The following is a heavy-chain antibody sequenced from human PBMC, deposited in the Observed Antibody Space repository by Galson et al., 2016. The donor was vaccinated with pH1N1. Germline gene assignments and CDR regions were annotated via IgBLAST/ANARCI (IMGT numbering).Heavy chain of an antibody. J-gene: IGHJ4*02. D-gene: IGHD3-22*01. CDR1: GYMFSTYG. CDR3: ATGTLPGYYDY. CDR2: ISGYNGNT. V-gene: IGHV1-18*01. Sequence: SVKVSCKASGYMFSTYGINWVRKAPGQGPEWMGRISGYNGNTIYAQKFQARISMTIDKSTSTVYMDLRSLRFDDTAVYYCATGTLPGYYDYWGQGTLVTVSS.